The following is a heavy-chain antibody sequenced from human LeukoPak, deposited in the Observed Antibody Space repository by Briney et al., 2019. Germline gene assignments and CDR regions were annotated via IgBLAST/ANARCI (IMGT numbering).Heavy chain of an antibody. J-gene: IGHJ3*02. V-gene: IGHV3-48*01. CDR3: ARVQLERGAFDI. CDR2: ISSSGSTI. D-gene: IGHD1-1*01. Sequence: GGSLRLSCAASGFTFSSYTMNWVRQAPGKGLEWLSYISSSGSTIYYADSVKGRFTISRDNAKNSLYLQMNSLRAEDTAVYYCARVQLERGAFDIWGQGTMVTVSS. CDR1: GFTFSSYT.